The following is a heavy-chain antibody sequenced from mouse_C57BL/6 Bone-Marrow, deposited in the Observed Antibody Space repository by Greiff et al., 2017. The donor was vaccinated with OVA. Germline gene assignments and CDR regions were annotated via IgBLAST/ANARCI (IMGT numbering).Heavy chain of an antibody. V-gene: IGHV1-54*01. CDR3: ARRDYDGRAMDY. D-gene: IGHD2-4*01. J-gene: IGHJ4*01. CDR2: INPGSGGT. CDR1: GYAFTNYL. Sequence: QVHVKQSGAELVRPGTSVKVSCKASGYAFTNYLIEWVKQRPGQGLEWIGVINPGSGGTNYNAKFKGKATLTADKSSSTAYMQLSSLTSEDSAVYFCARRDYDGRAMDYWGQGTSVTVSS.